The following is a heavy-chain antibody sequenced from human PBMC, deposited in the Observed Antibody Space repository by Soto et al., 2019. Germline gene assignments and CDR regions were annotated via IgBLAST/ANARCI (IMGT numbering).Heavy chain of an antibody. CDR3: AKVPLIAAAGTGPFDY. V-gene: IGHV3-23*01. D-gene: IGHD6-13*01. J-gene: IGHJ4*02. Sequence: EVQLLESGGGLVQPGGSLRLSCAASGFTFSSYAMSWVRQAPGKGLEWVSAISGSGGSTYYADSVKGRFTISRDNSKNTLYLQMNSLRAEDTAVYYCAKVPLIAAAGTGPFDYWGQGNLVTVSS. CDR2: ISGSGGST. CDR1: GFTFSSYA.